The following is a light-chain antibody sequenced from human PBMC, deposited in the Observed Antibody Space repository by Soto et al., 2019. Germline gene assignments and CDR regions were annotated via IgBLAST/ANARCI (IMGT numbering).Light chain of an antibody. CDR3: QQYANLPLT. J-gene: IGKJ4*01. Sequence: DIQMTQSPSSLSASVGDRVTITCHASQDISNYLNWYQQKPGKAPKLLIYDASNLETGVPSRFSGSESETDFTFTISRLQAEDIATYYFQQYANLPLTFGGGTKVEIK. CDR2: DAS. CDR1: QDISNY. V-gene: IGKV1-33*01.